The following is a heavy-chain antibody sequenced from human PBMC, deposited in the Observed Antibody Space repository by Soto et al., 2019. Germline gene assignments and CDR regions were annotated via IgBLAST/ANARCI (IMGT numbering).Heavy chain of an antibody. CDR2: IFYSGST. Sequence: PSETLSLTCTVSGGSISSGDYYWSWIRQPPGKGLEWIGYIFYSGSTYYNPSLQSRITISRDTSKNQFSLRLSSVTAADTAVYYCARSQRGYSYGPFDYWGQGTLVTVSS. D-gene: IGHD5-18*01. V-gene: IGHV4-30-4*01. CDR1: GGSISSGDYY. J-gene: IGHJ4*02. CDR3: ARSQRGYSYGPFDY.